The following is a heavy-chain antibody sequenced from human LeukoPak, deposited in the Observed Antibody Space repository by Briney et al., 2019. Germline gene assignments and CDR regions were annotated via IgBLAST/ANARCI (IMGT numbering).Heavy chain of an antibody. V-gene: IGHV1-18*01. Sequence: ASVKVSCKASGYTFTSYGISWVRQAPGQGLEWMGWISAYNGNTNYAQKLQGRVTMTTDTSTSTAYMELRSLRSDDTAVYYCATLIAAAGTTGTPYWGQGTLVTVSS. D-gene: IGHD6-13*01. J-gene: IGHJ4*02. CDR3: ATLIAAAGTTGTPY. CDR2: ISAYNGNT. CDR1: GYTFTSYG.